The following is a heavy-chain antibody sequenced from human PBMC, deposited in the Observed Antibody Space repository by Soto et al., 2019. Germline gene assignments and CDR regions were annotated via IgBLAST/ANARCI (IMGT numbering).Heavy chain of an antibody. J-gene: IGHJ6*02. CDR1: GGSVSSGSYS. Sequence: PSETLSLTCTVSGGSVSSGSYSWSWIRQPPGKGLEWIGYIYYSGSTNYNPSLKSRVTISVDTSKNQFSLKLSSVTAADTAVYYCTRDGDGRMTTNPYYYYGMDVWGPGITVTVSS. CDR3: TRDGDGRMTTNPYYYYGMDV. D-gene: IGHD2-21*02. V-gene: IGHV4-61*01. CDR2: IYYSGST.